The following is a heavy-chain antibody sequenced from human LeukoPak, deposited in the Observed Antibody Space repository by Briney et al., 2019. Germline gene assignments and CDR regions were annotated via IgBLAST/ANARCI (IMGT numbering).Heavy chain of an antibody. Sequence: SETLSLTCTVSGGSISSGSNYWSWLRQPAGQELEWIVRIFTSGSTNYNPSLKCRVTISVDTSKNQFSLKLSSVTAADTAVYYCARLVTAGDYYYYMDVWGKGTTVTVSS. V-gene: IGHV4-61*02. CDR3: ARLVTAGDYYYYMDV. J-gene: IGHJ6*03. CDR1: GGSISSGSNY. D-gene: IGHD2-21*02. CDR2: IFTSGST.